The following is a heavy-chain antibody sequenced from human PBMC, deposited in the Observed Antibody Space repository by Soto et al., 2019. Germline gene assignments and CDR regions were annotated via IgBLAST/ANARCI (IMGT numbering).Heavy chain of an antibody. D-gene: IGHD4-17*01. Sequence: QLQLQESGPGLVKPSETLSLTCTVSGGSISSSTYYWGWIRQPPGKGLEWVGSIYYSGSTYYNPSLKSRVTISVDTSKNQFSLKLSSVTAADTAVYYCANSYGDYVSYWGQGTLVTVSS. J-gene: IGHJ4*02. V-gene: IGHV4-39*01. CDR1: GGSISSSTYY. CDR2: IYYSGST. CDR3: ANSYGDYVSY.